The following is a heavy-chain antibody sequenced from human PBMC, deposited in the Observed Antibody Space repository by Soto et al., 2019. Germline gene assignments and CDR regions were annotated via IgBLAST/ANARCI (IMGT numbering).Heavy chain of an antibody. J-gene: IGHJ5*02. CDR2: INPDAGAT. D-gene: IGHD2-2*01. CDR3: ARGDIVLVPASEGNWFDP. CDR1: AYSFTTYH. Sequence: QVQLVQSGAEVKKPGASVTVSCKASAYSFTTYHIHWVRQAPGQGLEWMGLINPDAGATNYAQRCHGRLRLTRDTSTSTVYMELRRLTFDDTAVYYCARGDIVLVPASEGNWFDPWGQGTLVTVSS. V-gene: IGHV1-46*01.